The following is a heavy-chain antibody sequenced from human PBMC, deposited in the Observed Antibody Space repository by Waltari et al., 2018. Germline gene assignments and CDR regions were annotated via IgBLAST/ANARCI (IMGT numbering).Heavy chain of an antibody. CDR2: IIPIVGTA. CDR3: ARGSLDYGDYTRMDV. V-gene: IGHV1-69*05. D-gene: IGHD4-17*01. J-gene: IGHJ6*02. Sequence: QVQLVQSGAEVKKPGCSVWFSCEAPGGTFSSSAIRSAREAPGQGLEWMGGIIPIVGTANYAQKFQGRVTITTDESTSTAYMELSSLRAEDTAVYYCARGSLDYGDYTRMDVWGQGTTVTVSS. CDR1: GGTFSSSA.